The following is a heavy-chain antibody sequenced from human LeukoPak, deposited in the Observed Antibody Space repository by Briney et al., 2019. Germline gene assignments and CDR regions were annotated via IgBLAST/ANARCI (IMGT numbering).Heavy chain of an antibody. D-gene: IGHD5-24*01. V-gene: IGHV3-30*18. CDR3: AKGRMMATIMISFDY. CDR1: GYTFTGYY. J-gene: IGHJ4*02. Sequence: SCKASGYTFTGYYMHWVRQAPGKGLEWVAVISYDGSTQYYADSVKGRFTISRDNSNNMLSLQMNSLKAEDTAVYYCAKGRMMATIMISFDYWGRGTLVTVSS. CDR2: ISYDGSTQ.